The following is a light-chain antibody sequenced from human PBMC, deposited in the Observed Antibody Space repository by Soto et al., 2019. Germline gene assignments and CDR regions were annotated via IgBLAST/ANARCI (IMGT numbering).Light chain of an antibody. Sequence: DIQMTQSPSSLSASVGARVTITCRASQSLSTFFNWYQQKPGKAPKFLIYDASTLQSGVPSRFSGSGSGTDFTLTISSLQPEDFATYYCQQTYNSLYTFGQGTKLEIK. J-gene: IGKJ2*01. V-gene: IGKV1-39*01. CDR1: QSLSTF. CDR2: DAS. CDR3: QQTYNSLYT.